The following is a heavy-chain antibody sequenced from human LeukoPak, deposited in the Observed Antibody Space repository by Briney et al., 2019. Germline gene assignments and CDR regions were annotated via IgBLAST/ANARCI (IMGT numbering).Heavy chain of an antibody. D-gene: IGHD3-16*01. CDR1: GFTFSTYT. J-gene: IGHJ4*02. Sequence: PGRSLRLSCAASGFTFSTYTMHWVRQAPGKGLEWVAVISYDGSYKYYAGSVRGRFTFSRDNSKNTLYLQMNSLRAEDTAVYYCAKVGGGSYIDYWGQGTLVTVSS. V-gene: IGHV3-30*04. CDR2: ISYDGSYK. CDR3: AKVGGGSYIDY.